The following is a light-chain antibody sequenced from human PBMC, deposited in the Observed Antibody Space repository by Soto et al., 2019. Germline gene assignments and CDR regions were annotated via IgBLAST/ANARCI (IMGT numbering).Light chain of an antibody. CDR2: KAS. Sequence: DIQMTQSPSTLSAFVGDRVTITCRASQSISTWLAWYQQKPGKVPKLLIFKASSLQSGVPSRFGGSGSGTDFTLTISSLQPEDFATYYCQQANSFPFTFGQGTRLEIK. V-gene: IGKV1-5*03. J-gene: IGKJ5*01. CDR3: QQANSFPFT. CDR1: QSISTW.